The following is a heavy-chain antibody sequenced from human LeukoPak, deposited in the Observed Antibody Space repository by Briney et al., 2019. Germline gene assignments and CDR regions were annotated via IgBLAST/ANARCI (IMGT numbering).Heavy chain of an antibody. Sequence: SETLSLTCTVSGDSINSLDLWSWVRQPPGKGLEWIGEMYLSGTTHSNPSVKSQVTISIDKSKNQFFLNLSSVTAADTAVYYCARGPSGSYQYGMDVWGQGTTVTVSS. J-gene: IGHJ6*02. CDR2: MYLSGTT. CDR1: GDSINSLDL. V-gene: IGHV4-4*02. CDR3: ARGPSGSYQYGMDV. D-gene: IGHD1-26*01.